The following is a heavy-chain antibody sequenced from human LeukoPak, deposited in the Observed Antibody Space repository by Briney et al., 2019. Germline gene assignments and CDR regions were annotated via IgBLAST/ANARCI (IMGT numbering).Heavy chain of an antibody. D-gene: IGHD1-26*01. CDR2: IYPGDSDI. CDR1: GYNFASYW. J-gene: IGHJ3*02. V-gene: IGHV5-51*01. CDR3: ARPREPSGSYFFLYDAFDI. Sequence: GESLKISCKASGYNFASYWIGWVRQMPGRGLEWMGYIYPGDSDIRYSPSFQGQVTISADKSISIAYLQWSSLEASDTAMYYCARPREPSGSYFFLYDAFDIWGQGTMVTVSS.